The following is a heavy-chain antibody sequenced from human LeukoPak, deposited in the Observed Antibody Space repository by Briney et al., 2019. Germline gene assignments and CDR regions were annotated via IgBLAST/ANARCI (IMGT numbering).Heavy chain of an antibody. Sequence: GGSLRLSCAASGFTFSSYEVNWVRQAPGKGLEWVSYISSSGTTIYYADSVKGRFTISRDNAKNSLYLQMDSLRAEDTAVYYCAREGTGRYYYYYYMDVWGKGTTVTISS. CDR3: AREGTGRYYYYYYMDV. J-gene: IGHJ6*03. CDR1: GFTFSSYE. V-gene: IGHV3-48*03. D-gene: IGHD1-1*01. CDR2: ISSSGTTI.